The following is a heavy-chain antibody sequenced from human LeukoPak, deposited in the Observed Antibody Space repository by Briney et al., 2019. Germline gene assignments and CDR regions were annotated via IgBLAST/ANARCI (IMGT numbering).Heavy chain of an antibody. V-gene: IGHV1-46*01. J-gene: IGHJ5*02. CDR1: GYTFTSYY. Sequence: ASVKVFRKASGYTFTSYYMHWVRQAPGQGLEWMGIINPSGGSTSYAQKFQGRVTMTRDTSTSTVYMELSSLRSEDTAVYYCARDIVVVPAATGDGWFDPWGQGTLVTVSS. D-gene: IGHD2-2*01. CDR3: ARDIVVVPAATGDGWFDP. CDR2: INPSGGST.